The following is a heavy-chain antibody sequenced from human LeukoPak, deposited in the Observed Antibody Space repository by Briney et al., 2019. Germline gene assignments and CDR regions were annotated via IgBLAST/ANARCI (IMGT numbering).Heavy chain of an antibody. CDR1: GFTFSSYA. D-gene: IGHD3-22*01. J-gene: IGHJ6*02. Sequence: GGSLRLSCAASGFTFSSYAMSWVRQAPGRGLEWVANIKQDGSEKYYVDSVKGRVTISRDNAKNSLYLQMNSLRAEDTAVYYCAKYYYDSSGYYYYYYYGMDVWGQGTTVTVSS. V-gene: IGHV3-7*01. CDR3: AKYYYDSSGYYYYYYYGMDV. CDR2: IKQDGSEK.